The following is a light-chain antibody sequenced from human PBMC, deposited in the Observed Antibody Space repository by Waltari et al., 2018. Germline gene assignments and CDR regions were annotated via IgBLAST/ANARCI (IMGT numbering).Light chain of an antibody. V-gene: IGLV2-14*03. Sequence: QSALTQPASVSGSPGQSITISCTGTSSDIGAYNYVSWYQQHPGKAPKLMIYDVSNRPLGVSNRFSGCKSGNTASLTISGLQAEDEADYYCSSYTSSSTLVFGGGTKLTVL. CDR3: SSYTSSSTLV. CDR1: SSDIGAYNY. J-gene: IGLJ2*01. CDR2: DVS.